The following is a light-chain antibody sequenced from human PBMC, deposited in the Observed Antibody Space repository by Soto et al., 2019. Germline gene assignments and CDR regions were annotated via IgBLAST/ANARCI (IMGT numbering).Light chain of an antibody. V-gene: IGLV2-14*03. CDR3: SSYTTSITLYV. Sequence: QSALTQPASVSGSPGQSITISCTGTSRDVGGYNYVSWYQQHPGKAPKLMIYDVTNRPSGVSNRFSGSKSGNTASLTISGLQAEDEADYYYSSYTTSITLYVFGTGTKLTVL. CDR1: SRDVGGYNY. J-gene: IGLJ1*01. CDR2: DVT.